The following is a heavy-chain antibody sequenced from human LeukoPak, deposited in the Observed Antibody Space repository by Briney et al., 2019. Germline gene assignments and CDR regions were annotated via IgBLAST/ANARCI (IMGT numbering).Heavy chain of an antibody. CDR1: GYTSTVYY. CDR3: ARGAGTSWFDY. Sequence: ASVKVSCKAFGYTSTVYYIHWVRQAPGQGLEWMGWINPNSGGTDYAQKFQDRVTMTRDTSMSSVYMELSRVASDDTAVYYCARGAGTSWFDYWGQGTLVTVSS. J-gene: IGHJ4*02. D-gene: IGHD6-13*01. V-gene: IGHV1-2*02. CDR2: INPNSGGT.